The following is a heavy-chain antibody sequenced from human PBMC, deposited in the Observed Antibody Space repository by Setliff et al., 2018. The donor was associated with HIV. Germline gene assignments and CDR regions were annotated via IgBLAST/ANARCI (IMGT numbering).Heavy chain of an antibody. J-gene: IGHJ4*02. V-gene: IGHV4-34*01. D-gene: IGHD3-10*01. CDR3: VRRVSHGSQPSYFDY. CDR1: GGSFSGYY. Sequence: SETLSLTCAVYGGSFSGYYWSWIRQPPGKGLEWIGEINQSGSIYYNPSLQSRVTLSLDTSKNQFSLKLSSVTAADTAVYFCVRRVSHGSQPSYFDYWGQGTLVTVSS. CDR2: INQSGSI.